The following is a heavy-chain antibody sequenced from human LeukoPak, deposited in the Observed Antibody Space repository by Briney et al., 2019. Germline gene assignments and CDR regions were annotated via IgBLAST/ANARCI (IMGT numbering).Heavy chain of an antibody. Sequence: ASVKVSCKTSDYTFTSYGIAWVRQAPGQGLEWMGWISCYNGNTKYAQKFQGRVTMTTDTSTSTAYMELRSLTSDDTAVYYCAKSNGYGLIDIWGQGTMVTVSS. D-gene: IGHD3-22*01. CDR1: DYTFTSYG. CDR3: AKSNGYGLIDI. V-gene: IGHV1-18*01. J-gene: IGHJ3*02. CDR2: ISCYNGNT.